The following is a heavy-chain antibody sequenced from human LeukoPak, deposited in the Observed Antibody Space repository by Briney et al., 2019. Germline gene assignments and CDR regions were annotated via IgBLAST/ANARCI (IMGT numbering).Heavy chain of an antibody. D-gene: IGHD4-23*01. Sequence: PSETLSLTCTVTGGSISSYYWSWIRQPPGKGLEWIGYIYYSGSTNYNPSLKSRVTISVDTSKNQFSLKLSSVTAADTAVYYCARGDYGGNSDAFDIWGQGTMVTVSS. CDR3: ARGDYGGNSDAFDI. J-gene: IGHJ3*02. CDR2: IYYSGST. V-gene: IGHV4-59*01. CDR1: GGSISSYY.